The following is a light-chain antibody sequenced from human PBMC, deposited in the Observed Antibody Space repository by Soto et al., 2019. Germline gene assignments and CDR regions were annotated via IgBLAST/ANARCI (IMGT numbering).Light chain of an antibody. J-gene: IGKJ2*01. CDR3: QQRAHWPPYT. CDR1: QSVGSY. V-gene: IGKV3-11*01. Sequence: EVVLTQSPVTLSLSPGERATLSCKTSQSVGSYLAWIQKKPGQAPRLLIYDALNRATGIPARFSGSGSGTDFTLTIISLEPEDFAVYYCQQRAHWPPYTFGQGTKLEIK. CDR2: DAL.